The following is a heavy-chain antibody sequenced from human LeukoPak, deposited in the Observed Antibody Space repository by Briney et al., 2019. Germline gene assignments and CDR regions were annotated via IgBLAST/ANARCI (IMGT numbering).Heavy chain of an antibody. J-gene: IGHJ4*02. V-gene: IGHV1-18*01. Sequence: ASVKVSCKASGYTFTSYGISWVRQAPGQGLEWMGWISAYNGNTNYAQKLQGRVTMTTDTSTSTAYMELRSLRSDDTAVYYCARDRVTVTPNPLALDRFDYWGQGTLVTVSS. CDR2: ISAYNGNT. D-gene: IGHD4-17*01. CDR1: GYTFTSYG. CDR3: ARDRVTVTPNPLALDRFDY.